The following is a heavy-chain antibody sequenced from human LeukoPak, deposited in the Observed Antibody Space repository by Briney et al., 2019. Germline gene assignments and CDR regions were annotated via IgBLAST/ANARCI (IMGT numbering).Heavy chain of an antibody. J-gene: IGHJ4*02. CDR3: ASGRVVVATWVED. CDR1: GGSFSGYY. V-gene: IGHV4-34*01. D-gene: IGHD1-26*01. Sequence: PSETLSLTCAVYGGSFSGYYWSWIRQPPGKGLEWIGEINHSGSSNYNPSLKSRVTISLDASKNQFSLRLSSLTAADTAVYYCASGRVVVATWVEDWGQGTLVTVSS. CDR2: INHSGSS.